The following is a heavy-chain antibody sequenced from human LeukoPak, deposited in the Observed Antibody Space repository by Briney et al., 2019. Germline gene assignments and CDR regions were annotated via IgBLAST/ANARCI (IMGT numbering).Heavy chain of an antibody. Sequence: SETLSLTCTVSGGSISSYYWSWIRQPPGKGLEWIGYIYYSGSTNYNPSLKSRVTISVDTSKNQFSLKLSSVTAADTAVYYCARQKGFLEWPYQEGPFDYWGQGTLVTVSS. D-gene: IGHD3-3*01. CDR2: IYYSGST. V-gene: IGHV4-59*01. CDR3: ARQKGFLEWPYQEGPFDY. CDR1: GGSISSYY. J-gene: IGHJ4*02.